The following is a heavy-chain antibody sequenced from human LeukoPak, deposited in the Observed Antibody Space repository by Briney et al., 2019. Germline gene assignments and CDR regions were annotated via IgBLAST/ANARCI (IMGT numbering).Heavy chain of an antibody. CDR3: ARVVATIRYYYYGMDV. CDR2: ISSSSSYI. CDR1: GFTFSSYC. V-gene: IGHV3-21*01. D-gene: IGHD5-12*01. Sequence: GGSLRLSCAASGFTFSSYCMNWVRQAPGKGLEWVSSISSSSSYIYYADSVKGRFTISRDNAKNSLYLQMNSLRAEDTAVYYCARVVATIRYYYYGMDVWGQGTTVTVSS. J-gene: IGHJ6*02.